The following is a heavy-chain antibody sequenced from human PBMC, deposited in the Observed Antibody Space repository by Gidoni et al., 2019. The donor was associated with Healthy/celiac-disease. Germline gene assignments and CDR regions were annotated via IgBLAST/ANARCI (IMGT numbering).Heavy chain of an antibody. CDR3: ATASPTRVKVDYYYYYMDV. Sequence: QVQLVQSGAEVKKPGASVKVSCKVSGYTLTELSMHWVRQAPGKGLEWMGGFDPEDGETIYAQKFQGRVTMTEDTSTDTAYMELSSLRSEDTAVYYCATASPTRVKVDYYYYYMDVWGKGTTVTVSS. CDR1: GYTLTELS. J-gene: IGHJ6*03. V-gene: IGHV1-24*01. CDR2: FDPEDGET. D-gene: IGHD4-4*01.